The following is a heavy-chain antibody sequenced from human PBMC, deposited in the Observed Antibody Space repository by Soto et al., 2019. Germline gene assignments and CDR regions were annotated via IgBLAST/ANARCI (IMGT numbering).Heavy chain of an antibody. D-gene: IGHD1-7*01. CDR1: GGSISSGGYS. J-gene: IGHJ3*02. V-gene: IGHV4-30-2*01. Sequence: QLQLQESGSGLVKPLQNLSLTCAVSGGSISSGGYSWSWIRQPPGKGLEWIGYIYHNGSTDYNPSLQTPETISVGSSENHVSLKLSFVTPEDTAVYYFSSGGLGPNTGTTVDVFDIWGQGTMVTVSS. CDR3: SSGGLGPNTGTTVDVFDI. CDR2: IYHNGST.